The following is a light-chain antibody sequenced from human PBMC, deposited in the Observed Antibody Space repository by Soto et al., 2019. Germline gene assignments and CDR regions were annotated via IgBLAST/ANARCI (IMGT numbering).Light chain of an antibody. V-gene: IGKV1-27*01. Sequence: DVQLTQSPSSLSASVGDRVTITCRASQGISTFLAWYQQKPGKAPNLLIYAASTLQSGVPSRFSGSGSGTDFTLTISSLQPEDVAIYYCQKYNSAPLFTFGQGTKLEIK. J-gene: IGKJ2*01. CDR1: QGISTF. CDR2: AAS. CDR3: QKYNSAPLFT.